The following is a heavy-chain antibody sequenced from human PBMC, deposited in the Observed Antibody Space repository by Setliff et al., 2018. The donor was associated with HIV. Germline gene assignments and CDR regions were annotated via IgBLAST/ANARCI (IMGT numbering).Heavy chain of an antibody. CDR2: MDHSGST. J-gene: IGHJ3*01. Sequence: SETLSLTCAVSGYSISSGFYWGWVRQPPGKGLEWIGSMDHSGSTYYNPSLKSRVTMSIDTSKNHFSLKLSSVTAVDTAVYYCARGRALGVWGQGTMVTVSS. CDR3: ARGRALGV. CDR1: GYSISSGFY. D-gene: IGHD3-3*02. V-gene: IGHV4-38-2*01.